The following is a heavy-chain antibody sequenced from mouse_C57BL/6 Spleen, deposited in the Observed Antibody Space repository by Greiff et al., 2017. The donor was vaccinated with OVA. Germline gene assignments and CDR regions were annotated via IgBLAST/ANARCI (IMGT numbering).Heavy chain of an antibody. J-gene: IGHJ2*01. CDR3: ARNYYGSSYVAFDY. D-gene: IGHD1-1*01. CDR1: GYTFTSYW. V-gene: IGHV1-61*01. Sequence: QVQLQQPGAELVRPGSSVKLSCKASGYTFTSYWMDWVKQRPGQGLEWIGNIYPSDSETHYNQKFKDKATLTVDKSSSTAYRQLSSLTSEDSAVYYCARNYYGSSYVAFDYWGQGTTLTVSS. CDR2: IYPSDSET.